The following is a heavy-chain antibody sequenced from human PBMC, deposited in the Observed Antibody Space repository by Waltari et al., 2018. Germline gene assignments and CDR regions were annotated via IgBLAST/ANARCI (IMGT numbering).Heavy chain of an antibody. CDR3: AGGLGSGWFQLDY. CDR2: SRRSSSYI. Sequence: EVQLVESGGGLVKPGGSLRLSCAASGFTFRSYSMNWVRQAPGKGLEWVSSSRRSSSYIYYTAAGKVQFTISGENAKNPLYLRMNSLGAEDTAVDSCAGGLGSGWFQLDYWGQGTLVTVSS. D-gene: IGHD6-19*01. J-gene: IGHJ4*02. V-gene: IGHV3-21*01. CDR1: GFTFRSYS.